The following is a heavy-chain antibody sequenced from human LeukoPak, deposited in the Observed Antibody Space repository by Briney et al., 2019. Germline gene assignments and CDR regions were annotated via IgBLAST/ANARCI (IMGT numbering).Heavy chain of an antibody. D-gene: IGHD6-13*01. CDR2: ISYDGSNK. CDR1: GFTFSNYA. V-gene: IGHV3-30-3*01. Sequence: GGSLRLSCAASGFTFSNYAMHWVRQAPGKGLEWVAVISYDGSNKYYAASVKGRFTLSRDNSKNTLYLQMNSLRAEDTAMYYCTRDLSTHYSIDYWGQGALVTVSS. CDR3: TRDLSTHYSIDY. J-gene: IGHJ4*02.